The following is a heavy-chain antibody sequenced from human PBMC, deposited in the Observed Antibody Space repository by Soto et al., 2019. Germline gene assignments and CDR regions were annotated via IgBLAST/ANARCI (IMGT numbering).Heavy chain of an antibody. V-gene: IGHV4-39*07. CDR3: ARDLKTVTTGYYYYYMDV. Sequence: SETLSLTCTVSGGSISNNDFYWAWIRQPPGKGLQWIGSFSYSGTTYYSPSLKSRVTVSVDTSKNQFSLKLSSVTAADTAVYYCARDLKTVTTGYYYYYMDVWGKGTTVTVSS. CDR2: FSYSGTT. D-gene: IGHD1-7*01. J-gene: IGHJ6*03. CDR1: GGSISNNDFY.